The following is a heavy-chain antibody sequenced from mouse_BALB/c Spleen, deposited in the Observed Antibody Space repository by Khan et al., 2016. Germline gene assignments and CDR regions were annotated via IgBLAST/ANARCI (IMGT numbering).Heavy chain of an antibody. CDR3: ARGRTSGSPYAY. CDR2: IFPGDDDT. CDR1: GYTFTTYW. J-gene: IGHJ3*01. V-gene: IGHV1-87*01. Sequence: VQLQQSGAELARPGASVKLSCKASGYTFTTYWMQWVKQRPGQGLEWIGAIFPGDDDTRYTQKFKGEATLTADETSSTAYMQRSSLAYEDSAVCDCARGRTSGSPYAYWGQGTLVTVSA. D-gene: IGHD3-1*01.